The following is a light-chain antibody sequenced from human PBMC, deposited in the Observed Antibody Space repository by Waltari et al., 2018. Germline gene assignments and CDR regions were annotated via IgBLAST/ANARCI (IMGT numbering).Light chain of an antibody. CDR1: SLRSYY. CDR2: GNN. Sequence: SSELTQDPTVSVAMGQTVRITCQGDSLRSYYASWYQQRPGQAPILVFSGNNNRPSGVPDRFSGSSSDNTAVLTITGAQAEDEASHYCHSRDASGVGGSFGGGTKLTVL. V-gene: IGLV3-19*01. J-gene: IGLJ2*01. CDR3: HSRDASGVGGS.